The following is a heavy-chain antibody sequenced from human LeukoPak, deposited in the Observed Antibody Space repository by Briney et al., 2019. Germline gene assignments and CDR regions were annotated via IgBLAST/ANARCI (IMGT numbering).Heavy chain of an antibody. V-gene: IGHV1-2*02. Sequence: ASVKASCKASGYTFTGHYMHWVRQAPGQGLEWMGWINPNSGGTNYAQKFQGRVTMTRDTSISTAYMELSRLRSVDTAVYYCASGIAARPSGQDYWGQGTLVTVSS. J-gene: IGHJ4*02. CDR2: INPNSGGT. CDR1: GYTFTGHY. D-gene: IGHD6-6*01. CDR3: ASGIAARPSGQDY.